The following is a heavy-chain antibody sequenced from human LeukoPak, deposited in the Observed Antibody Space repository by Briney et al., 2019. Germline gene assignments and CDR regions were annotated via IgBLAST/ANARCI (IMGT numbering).Heavy chain of an antibody. Sequence: SETLSLTCTVSGGSISSYYWSWIRQPAGKGLEWIGRIYTSGSTNYNPSLKSRVTMSVDTSKNQFSLKLSSVTAADTAVYYCARDYYGSGSYLLIYYYGMDVWGQGTTVTVSS. D-gene: IGHD3-10*01. CDR1: GGSISSYY. V-gene: IGHV4-4*07. J-gene: IGHJ6*02. CDR3: ARDYYGSGSYLLIYYYGMDV. CDR2: IYTSGST.